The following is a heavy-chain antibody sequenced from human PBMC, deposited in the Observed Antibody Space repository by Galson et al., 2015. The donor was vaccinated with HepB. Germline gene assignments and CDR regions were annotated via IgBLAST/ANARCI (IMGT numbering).Heavy chain of an antibody. CDR2: ISYDGSNK. Sequence: SLRLSCAASGFTFSSYGMHWVRQAPGTGLEWVAVISYDGSNKYYADSVKGRFTISRDNSKNTLYLQMNSLRAEDTAVYYCAKDLSFMGGVDYWGQGTLVTVSS. D-gene: IGHD3-10*01. V-gene: IGHV3-30*18. CDR3: AKDLSFMGGVDY. CDR1: GFTFSSYG. J-gene: IGHJ4*02.